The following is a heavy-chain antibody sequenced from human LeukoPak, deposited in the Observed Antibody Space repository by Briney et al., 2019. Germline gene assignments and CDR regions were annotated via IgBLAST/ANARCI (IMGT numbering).Heavy chain of an antibody. V-gene: IGHV1-2*02. CDR3: ATSLYISSQFDY. Sequence: ASVKVSCKSSGYTFTGYYLYWVRPAPGQGLEGMAWIKPNSGGTNYLQNFQGRVTLTRDTSISTAYMELSSLRSDDTAVYYCATSLYISSQFDYWGQGNLVTVSS. D-gene: IGHD6-13*01. CDR1: GYTFTGYY. CDR2: IKPNSGGT. J-gene: IGHJ4*02.